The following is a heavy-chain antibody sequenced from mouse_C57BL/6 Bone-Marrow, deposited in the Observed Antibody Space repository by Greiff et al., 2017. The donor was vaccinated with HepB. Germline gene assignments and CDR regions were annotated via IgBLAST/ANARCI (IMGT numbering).Heavy chain of an antibody. D-gene: IGHD3-2*02. Sequence: QVQLQQPGAELVKPGASVKLSCKASGYTFTSYWMQWVKQRPGQGLEWIGEIDPSDSYTNYNQKFKGKATLTVDTSSSTAYMQLSSLTSEDSAVYYFARRGAYSSGYWFAYWGQGTLVTVSA. J-gene: IGHJ3*01. V-gene: IGHV1-50*01. CDR3: ARRGAYSSGYWFAY. CDR2: IDPSDSYT. CDR1: GYTFTSYW.